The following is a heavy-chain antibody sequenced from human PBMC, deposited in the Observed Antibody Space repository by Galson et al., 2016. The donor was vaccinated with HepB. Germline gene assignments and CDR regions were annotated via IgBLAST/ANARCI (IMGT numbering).Heavy chain of an antibody. D-gene: IGHD3-22*01. CDR2: FDPDESET. Sequence: SVKVSCKVSGSTLTELSIHWARQPPGKGLEWMGGFDPDESETIYAPNFQGRVTMTEDTSTDTAYLELSSLRAEDTAVYYCATDRVAYYDDGGYYSLLDYWGQGTLVTVSS. V-gene: IGHV1-24*01. CDR3: ATDRVAYYDDGGYYSLLDY. J-gene: IGHJ4*02. CDR1: GSTLTELS.